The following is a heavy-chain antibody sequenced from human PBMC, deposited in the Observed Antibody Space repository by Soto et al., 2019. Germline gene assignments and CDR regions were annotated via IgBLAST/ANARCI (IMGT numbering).Heavy chain of an antibody. D-gene: IGHD5-12*01. Sequence: ASVKVSCKASGYTFTGYYMHWVRQAPGQGLEWMGWINPNSGGTNYAQKFQGRVTMTRDTSISTAYMELSRLGSDDTAVYYCARDGGGSGYDSFFDYWGQGTLVTVSS. CDR2: INPNSGGT. V-gene: IGHV1-2*02. CDR1: GYTFTGYY. CDR3: ARDGGGSGYDSFFDY. J-gene: IGHJ4*02.